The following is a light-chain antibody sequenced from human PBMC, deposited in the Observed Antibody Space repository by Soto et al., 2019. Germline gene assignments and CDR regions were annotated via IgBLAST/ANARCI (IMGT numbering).Light chain of an antibody. CDR2: GAS. Sequence: DIVLTQFPYTLSLSPLERATLSCRASQSVSSSSLAWYQHKRGQAPRLLIHGASSRATGIPDRFSGSGSGTDFTLTISRLEPEDFAVYYCQQYGSSPRTFGQGTKVDIK. CDR3: QQYGSSPRT. J-gene: IGKJ1*01. V-gene: IGKV3-20*01. CDR1: QSVSSSS.